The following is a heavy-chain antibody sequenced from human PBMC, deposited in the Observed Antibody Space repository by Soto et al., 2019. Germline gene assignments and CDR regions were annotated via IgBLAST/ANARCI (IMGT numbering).Heavy chain of an antibody. Sequence: QAGGSLRLSCAASGFTFSSYVMSWVRQAPGKGLEWVSAISGSGGSTYYADSVKGRFTISRDNSKNTLYLQMNSLRAEDTAVYYCAKDLTTRPPPPPNWFDPWGQGTLVTVPQ. J-gene: IGHJ5*02. CDR1: GFTFSSYV. CDR2: ISGSGGST. D-gene: IGHD3-3*01. CDR3: AKDLTTRPPPPPNWFDP. V-gene: IGHV3-23*01.